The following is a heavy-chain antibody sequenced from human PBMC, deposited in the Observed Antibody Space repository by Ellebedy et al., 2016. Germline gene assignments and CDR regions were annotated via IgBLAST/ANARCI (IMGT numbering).Heavy chain of an antibody. J-gene: IGHJ5*02. D-gene: IGHD2-15*01. CDR2: IYYSGTA. CDR1: GGSITNYH. V-gene: IGHV4-59*12. Sequence: SETLSLTCTVSGGSITNYHWSWIRQTPGRGLEWIGNIYYSGTANYNPSLKSRVTMSVDTTKNQFSLKVTSVTVSDTAVYYCARDASGGYNWFDPWGQGTLVTVSS. CDR3: ARDASGGYNWFDP.